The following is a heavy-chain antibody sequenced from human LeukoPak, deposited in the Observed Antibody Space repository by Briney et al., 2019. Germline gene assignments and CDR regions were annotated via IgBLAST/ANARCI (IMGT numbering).Heavy chain of an antibody. D-gene: IGHD3-22*01. CDR1: GFTFSSYG. CDR3: AKAAMIVVVTRNAFDI. J-gene: IGHJ3*02. V-gene: IGHV3-30*02. Sequence: GGSLRLSCAASGFTFSSYGMHWVRQAPGKGLEWVAFIRYDGSNKYYADSVKGRFTISRDNSKNTLHLQMNSLRAEDTAVYYCAKAAMIVVVTRNAFDIWGQGTMVTVSS. CDR2: IRYDGSNK.